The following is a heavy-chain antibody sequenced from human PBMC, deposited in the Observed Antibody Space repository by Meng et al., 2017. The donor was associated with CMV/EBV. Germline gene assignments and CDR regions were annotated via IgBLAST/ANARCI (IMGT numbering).Heavy chain of an antibody. CDR2: INPNSGGT. CDR1: Y. D-gene: IGHD3-3*01. V-gene: IGHV1-2*02. J-gene: IGHJ5*02. CDR3: ARDPSTYDFWSGYYIATDNWFDP. Sequence: YMNWVRQAPGQGLEWMGWINPNSGGTNYAQKFQGRVTMTRDTSIRTAYMELSRLRSDDTAVYYCARDPSTYDFWSGYYIATDNWFDPWGQGTLVTVSS.